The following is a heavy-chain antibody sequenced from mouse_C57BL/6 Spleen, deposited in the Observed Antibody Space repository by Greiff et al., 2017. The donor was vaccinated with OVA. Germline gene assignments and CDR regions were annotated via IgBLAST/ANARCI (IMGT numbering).Heavy chain of an antibody. J-gene: IGHJ4*01. D-gene: IGHD2-3*01. Sequence: EVKLVESGGGLVKPGGSLKLSCAASGFTFSDYGMHWVRQAPEKGLEWVAYISSGSSTIYYADTVKGRFTISRDNAKNTLFLQMTSLRSEDTAMYYCARPVPMVKRAMDYWGQGTSVTVSS. CDR1: GFTFSDYG. V-gene: IGHV5-17*01. CDR2: ISSGSSTI. CDR3: ARPVPMVKRAMDY.